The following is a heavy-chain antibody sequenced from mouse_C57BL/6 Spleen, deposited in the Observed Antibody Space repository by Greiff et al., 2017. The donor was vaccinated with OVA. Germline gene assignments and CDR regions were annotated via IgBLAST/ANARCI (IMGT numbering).Heavy chain of an antibody. J-gene: IGHJ4*01. Sequence: QVQLQQPGAELVKPGASVKLSCKASGYTFTSYWMHWVKQRPGQGLEWIGMIHPNSGSTNYNEKFKSKATLTVDKSSSTAYMQLSSLTSEDSAVYYCAREGIYYDYDEGDYYAMDYWGQGTSVTVSS. D-gene: IGHD2-4*01. CDR1: GYTFTSYW. CDR3: AREGIYYDYDEGDYYAMDY. V-gene: IGHV1-64*01. CDR2: IHPNSGST.